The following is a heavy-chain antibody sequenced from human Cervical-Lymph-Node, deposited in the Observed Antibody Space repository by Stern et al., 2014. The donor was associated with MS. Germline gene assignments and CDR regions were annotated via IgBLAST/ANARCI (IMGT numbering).Heavy chain of an antibody. V-gene: IGHV5-51*01. CDR3: ARLGVAQRADFDY. CDR2: IYPGDSDT. CDR1: GYSFSTYW. J-gene: IGHJ4*01. D-gene: IGHD1/OR15-1a*01. Sequence: EVQLVQSGAEVKKPGESLKISCQGSGYSFSTYWIGWVRQMPGKGLEWMGIIYPGDSDTRYSPSFQGQVTMSADKSISTAYLQWSGLRVSDTATYYCARLGVAQRADFDYWGHGTLVTVSS.